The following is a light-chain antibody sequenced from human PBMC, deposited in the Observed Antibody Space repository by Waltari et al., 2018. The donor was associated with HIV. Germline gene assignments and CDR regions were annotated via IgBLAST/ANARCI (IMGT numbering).Light chain of an antibody. V-gene: IGKV3-20*01. Sequence: ENVLTQSPGTLSLSPGERATLSCRASQSVRSNYLAWYQQKPGQAPRLLIYGASSRATDIPDRFSGSGSGTHFTLTITRLDPEDFAVYYCQQYGSAYTFGQGTKLEIK. J-gene: IGKJ2*01. CDR2: GAS. CDR1: QSVRSNY. CDR3: QQYGSAYT.